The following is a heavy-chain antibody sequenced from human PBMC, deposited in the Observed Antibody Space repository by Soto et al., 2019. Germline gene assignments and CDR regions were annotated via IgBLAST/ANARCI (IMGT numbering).Heavy chain of an antibody. Sequence: GASVKVSCKASGGTFSSYAISCVRQAPGQGLEWMGGIIPIFGTANYAQKFQGRVTITADESTSTAYMELSSLRSEDTAVYYCARDSPDQLLYPVARYYGMDVWGQGTTVTVSS. CDR3: ARDSPDQLLYPVARYYGMDV. CDR1: GGTFSSYA. D-gene: IGHD2-2*02. V-gene: IGHV1-69*13. J-gene: IGHJ6*02. CDR2: IIPIFGTA.